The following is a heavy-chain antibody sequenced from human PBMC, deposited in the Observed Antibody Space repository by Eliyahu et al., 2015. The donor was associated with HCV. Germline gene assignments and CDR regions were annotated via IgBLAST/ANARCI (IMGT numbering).Heavy chain of an antibody. J-gene: IGHJ4*02. D-gene: IGHD3-9*01. V-gene: IGHV4-30-4*01. CDR3: AREPDWTYFDY. CDR1: GGXISSDYY. Sequence: VSGGXISSDYYWNWXRHSPVMGLEWIGYXYFGETPHYNPSLKSRITISADTSKNQFSLTLTPLTAADTAVYYCAREPDWTYFDYWGQGTLVTVSS. CDR2: XYFGETP.